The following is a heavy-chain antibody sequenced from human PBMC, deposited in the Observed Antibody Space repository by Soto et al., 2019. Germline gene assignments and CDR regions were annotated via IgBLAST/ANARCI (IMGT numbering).Heavy chain of an antibody. Sequence: SVKVSCKASGFTFTRSAVQWVRQARGQRLEWIGWIVVGSGNTIYAQKLHERVTITRDMSTSTAYMELSSLRSEDTAVYYCAAASTRLYGYYNGTDDWAQGTTVTVSS. J-gene: IGHJ6*02. CDR2: IVVGSGNT. CDR1: GFTFTRSA. D-gene: IGHD3-10*01. CDR3: AAASTRLYGYYNGTDD. V-gene: IGHV1-58*01.